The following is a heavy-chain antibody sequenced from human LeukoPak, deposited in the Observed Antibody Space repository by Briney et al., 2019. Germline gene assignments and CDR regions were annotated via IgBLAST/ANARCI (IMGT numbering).Heavy chain of an antibody. J-gene: IGHJ4*02. CDR3: ARDSGGGNSVQVVDY. CDR1: GYTFTGYY. V-gene: IGHV1-2*02. CDR2: INPNSGGT. Sequence: ASVKVSCKASGYTFTGYYMHWVRQAPGQGLEWMGWINPNSGGTNYAQKFQGRVTMTRDTSISTAYMELSRLRSDDTGVYYCARDSGGGNSVQVVDYWGQGTLVTVSS. D-gene: IGHD4-23*01.